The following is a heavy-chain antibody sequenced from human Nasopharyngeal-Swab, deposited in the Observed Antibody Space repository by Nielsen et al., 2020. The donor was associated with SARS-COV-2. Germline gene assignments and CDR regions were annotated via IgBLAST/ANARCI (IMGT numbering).Heavy chain of an antibody. J-gene: IGHJ4*02. CDR2: ISSSGSTI. D-gene: IGHD3-3*01. Sequence: RQAPGKGLEWVSYISSSGSTIYYADSVKGRFTISRDNAKNSLYLQMNSLRAEDTAVYYCAKGYYDFWSGHYWGQGTLVTVSS. CDR3: AKGYYDFWSGHY. V-gene: IGHV3-11*04.